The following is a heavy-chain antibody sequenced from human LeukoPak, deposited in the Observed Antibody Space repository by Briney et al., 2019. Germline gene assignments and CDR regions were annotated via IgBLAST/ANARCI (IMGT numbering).Heavy chain of an antibody. J-gene: IGHJ3*02. CDR1: GFTFSSYE. Sequence: GSLRLSCAASGFTFSSYEMNWVRQAPGKGLEWIGEINHSGSTNYNPSLKSRVTISVDTSKNQFSLKLSSVTAADTAVYYCARNIAVAGTPYDAFDIWGQGTVVTVSS. CDR2: INHSGST. D-gene: IGHD6-19*01. V-gene: IGHV4-34*01. CDR3: ARNIAVAGTPYDAFDI.